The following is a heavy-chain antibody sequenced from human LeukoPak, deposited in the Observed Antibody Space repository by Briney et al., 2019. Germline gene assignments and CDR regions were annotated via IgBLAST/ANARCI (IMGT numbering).Heavy chain of an antibody. CDR1: GYTFTGYY. CDR2: INPNSGGA. Sequence: ASVKVSCKASGYTFTGYYMHWARQAPGQGLEWMGWINPNSGGANYAQKFQGRVTMTRDTSISTAYMELSRLRSDDTAVYYCARSLRSYDSSGYYPMKYWGQGTLVTVSS. J-gene: IGHJ4*02. V-gene: IGHV1-2*02. D-gene: IGHD3-22*01. CDR3: ARSLRSYDSSGYYPMKY.